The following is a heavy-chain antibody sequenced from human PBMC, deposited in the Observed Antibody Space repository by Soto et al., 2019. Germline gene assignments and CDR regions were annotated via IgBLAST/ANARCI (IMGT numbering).Heavy chain of an antibody. D-gene: IGHD3-16*01. CDR3: ARWGTTGGLDV. CDR1: GFTFRSYV. CDR2: TSYDGSDK. J-gene: IGHJ1*01. Sequence: ESGGGVVQPGTSLRVSCVGSGFTFRSYVIHWVRQAPGKGLEWVALTSYDGSDKYYGDSVRGLFTISRDNSRNTVDLQMDSLRLEDTALYYCARWGTTGGLDVWGQGTLVSVSS. V-gene: IGHV3-30*19.